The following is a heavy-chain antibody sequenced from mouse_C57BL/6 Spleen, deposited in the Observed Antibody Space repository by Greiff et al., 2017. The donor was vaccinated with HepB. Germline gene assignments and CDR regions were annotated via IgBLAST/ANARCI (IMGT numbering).Heavy chain of an antibody. V-gene: IGHV1-62-2*01. D-gene: IGHD2-4*01. CDR2: FYPGSGSI. Sequence: VQLQQSGAELVKPGASVKLSCKASGYTFTEYTIHWVKQRSGQGLEWIGWFYPGSGSITYNEKFKDKATLTAYKSSSTCYMELSRLTSEDSAVYFCARHEEGLRRLGCYAMDYWGQGTSVTVSS. CDR3: ARHEEGLRRLGCYAMDY. J-gene: IGHJ4*01. CDR1: GYTFTEYT.